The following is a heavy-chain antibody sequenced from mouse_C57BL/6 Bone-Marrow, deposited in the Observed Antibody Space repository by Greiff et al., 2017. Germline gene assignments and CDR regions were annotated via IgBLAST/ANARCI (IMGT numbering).Heavy chain of an antibody. Sequence: VQLQQSGPVLVKPGASVKMSCKASGYTFTDYYMNWVKQSHGKSLEWIGVINPYNGGTSYNQKFKGKATLTVAKSSSTAYMELNSLTSEDSAVYYCARPDVSKNYFDYWGQGTTLTVSS. CDR3: ARPDVSKNYFDY. J-gene: IGHJ2*01. D-gene: IGHD1-3*01. CDR1: GYTFTDYY. CDR2: INPYNGGT. V-gene: IGHV1-19*01.